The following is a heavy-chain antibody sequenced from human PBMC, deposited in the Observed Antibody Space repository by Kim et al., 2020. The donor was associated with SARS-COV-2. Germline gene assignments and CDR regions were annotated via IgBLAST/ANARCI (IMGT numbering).Heavy chain of an antibody. CDR1: GFTFSSYS. D-gene: IGHD3-10*01. CDR3: ARDPKIGYYDAFDI. J-gene: IGHJ3*02. V-gene: IGHV3-21*01. CDR2: ISSSSSYI. Sequence: GGSLRLSCAASGFTFSSYSMNWVRQAPGKGLEWVSSISSSSSYIYYADSVKGRFTISRDNAKNSLYLQMNSLRAEDTAVYYCARDPKIGYYDAFDIWGQGTMVTVSS.